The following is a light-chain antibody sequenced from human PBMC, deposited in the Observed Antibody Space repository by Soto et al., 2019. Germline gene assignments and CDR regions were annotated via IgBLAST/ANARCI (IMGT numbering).Light chain of an antibody. J-gene: IGKJ1*01. CDR1: QYINVY. CDR3: QHYNSHSEA. Sequence: DIQMTQSPSSVSASIGDTVAITCRASQYINVYLDWYQQKPGEVPKLLIFSASTLHRGVPSRFTGSGSGTEFTLTISSLQPDDFATYYCQHYNSHSEAFGQGTKVDIK. V-gene: IGKV1-16*01. CDR2: SAS.